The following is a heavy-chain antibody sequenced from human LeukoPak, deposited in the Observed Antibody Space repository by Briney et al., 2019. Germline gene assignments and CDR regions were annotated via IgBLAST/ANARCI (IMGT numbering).Heavy chain of an antibody. CDR1: GYTFTAYA. CDR2: INVSHGKT. J-gene: IGHJ4*02. D-gene: IGHD6-13*01. V-gene: IGHV1-3*01. Sequence: ASVKVSRMTSGYTFTAYAMHWVRPAPGQSLEWMGWINVSHGKTRYSEKFQDRVNITRYTSACTVYMELRSLRSEDTAIYYCARDEPLLAASGYWGQGTLVTVSS. CDR3: ARDEPLLAASGY.